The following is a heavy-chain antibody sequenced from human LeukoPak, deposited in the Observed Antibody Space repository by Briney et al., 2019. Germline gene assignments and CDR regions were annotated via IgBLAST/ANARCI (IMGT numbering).Heavy chain of an antibody. Sequence: GASVKVSCKASGYTFTSYGISWVRQAPGQGLEWMGWISAYNGNTNYAQKFQGRVTITADESTSTAYMELSSLRSEDTAVYYCASIAVVAATPGYWGQGTLVTVSS. J-gene: IGHJ4*02. V-gene: IGHV1-18*01. D-gene: IGHD2-15*01. CDR3: ASIAVVAATPGY. CDR2: ISAYNGNT. CDR1: GYTFTSYG.